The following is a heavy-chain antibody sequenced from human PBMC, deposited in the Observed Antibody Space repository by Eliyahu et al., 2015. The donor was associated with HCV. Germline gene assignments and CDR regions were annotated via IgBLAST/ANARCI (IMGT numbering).Heavy chain of an antibody. CDR3: ARDQGIVVVPAAIGYYGMDV. CDR2: ISSSSSTI. D-gene: IGHD2-2*02. CDR1: GFTFSSYS. J-gene: IGHJ6*02. V-gene: IGHV3-48*01. Sequence: EVQLVESGGGLVQPGGSLRLSCAASGFTFSSYSMNWVRQAPGKGLEGVSYISSSSSTIYYADSVKGRFTISRDNAKNSLYLQMNSLRAEDTAVYYCARDQGIVVVPAAIGYYGMDVWGQGTTVTVSS.